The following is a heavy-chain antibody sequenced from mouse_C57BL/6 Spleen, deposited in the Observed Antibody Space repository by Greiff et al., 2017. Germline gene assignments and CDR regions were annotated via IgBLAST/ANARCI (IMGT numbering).Heavy chain of an antibody. Sequence: VQLQQSGPELVKPGASVKISCKASGYAFSSSWMNWVKQRPGKGLEWIGRIYPGDGDTNYNGKFKGKATRTADKSSSTAYMQLSSLTSEDSAVYFCARSSYGFAYWGQGTLVTVSA. D-gene: IGHD1-1*01. CDR1: GYAFSSSW. J-gene: IGHJ3*01. V-gene: IGHV1-82*01. CDR3: ARSSYGFAY. CDR2: IYPGDGDT.